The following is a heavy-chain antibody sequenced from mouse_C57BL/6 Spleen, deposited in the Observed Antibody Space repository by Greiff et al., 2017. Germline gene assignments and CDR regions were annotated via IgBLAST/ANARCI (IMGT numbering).Heavy chain of an antibody. CDR1: GYTFTSYW. J-gene: IGHJ2*01. CDR3: ARSRYYGSSTRDFDY. Sequence: QVQLQQPGAELVMPGASVKLSCKASGYTFTSYWMHWVKQRPGQGLEWIGEIDPSDSYTNYNQKFKGKSTLTVDKSSSTAYMQLSSLTSEDSAVDYCARSRYYGSSTRDFDYWGQGTTLTVSS. D-gene: IGHD1-1*01. CDR2: IDPSDSYT. V-gene: IGHV1-69*01.